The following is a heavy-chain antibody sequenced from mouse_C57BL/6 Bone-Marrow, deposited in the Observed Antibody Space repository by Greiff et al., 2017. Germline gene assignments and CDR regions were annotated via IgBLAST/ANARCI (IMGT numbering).Heavy chain of an antibody. CDR3: ARREAQGIAY. CDR2: INPGSGGT. Sequence: VQLQQSGAELVRPGTSVKVSCKASGYAFTNYLIEWVKQRPGQGLEWIGVINPGSGGTNYNEKFKGKATLTADKSSSTAYMQLSSLTSEDSAVYFCARREAQGIAYWGQGTLVTVSA. D-gene: IGHD3-2*02. V-gene: IGHV1-54*01. J-gene: IGHJ3*01. CDR1: GYAFTNYL.